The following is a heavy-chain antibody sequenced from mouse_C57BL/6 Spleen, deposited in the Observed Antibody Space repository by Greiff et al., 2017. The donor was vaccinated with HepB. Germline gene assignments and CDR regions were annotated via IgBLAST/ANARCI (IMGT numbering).Heavy chain of an antibody. CDR1: GFTFSDYY. D-gene: IGHD2-5*01. CDR3: AREGSNYVGGYFDY. J-gene: IGHJ2*01. V-gene: IGHV5-16*01. Sequence: EVMLVESEGGLVQPGSSMKLSCTASGFTFSDYYMAWVRQVPEKGLEWVANINYDGSSTYYLDSLKSRFIISRDNAKNILYLQMSSLKSEDTATYYCAREGSNYVGGYFDYWGQGTTLTVSS. CDR2: INYDGSST.